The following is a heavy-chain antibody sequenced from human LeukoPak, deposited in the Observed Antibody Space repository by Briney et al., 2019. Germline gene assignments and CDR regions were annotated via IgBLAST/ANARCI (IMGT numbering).Heavy chain of an antibody. J-gene: IGHJ5*02. V-gene: IGHV4-34*01. D-gene: IGHD6-6*01. CDR2: INHSGST. CDR1: GGAFRGYY. Sequence: SETLSLTCAVLGGAFRGYYWSGIRQPPGKGREWCGEINHSGSTTYNPPLKSRVTTSVDTSTKPLSLGLSSVTAADTAVYHCARGYKAARRVRGFDPWGQGTLVTVSS. CDR3: ARGYKAARRVRGFDP.